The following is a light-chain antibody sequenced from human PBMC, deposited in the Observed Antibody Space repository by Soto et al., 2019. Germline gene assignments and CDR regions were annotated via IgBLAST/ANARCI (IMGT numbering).Light chain of an antibody. CDR1: SSNIGAGYH. CDR2: ANS. V-gene: IGLV1-40*01. Sequence: QPVLTQPPSVSGAPGQRVTISCTGSSSNIGAGYHVHWYQQHPVTAPKLVIYANSNRPSGVPDRFSGSKSGTSASLAITGLQAEDEADYYCQSYDSSLSGYVFGTGTKVTVL. CDR3: QSYDSSLSGYV. J-gene: IGLJ1*01.